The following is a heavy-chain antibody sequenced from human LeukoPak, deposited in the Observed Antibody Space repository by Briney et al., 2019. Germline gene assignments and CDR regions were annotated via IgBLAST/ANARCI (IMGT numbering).Heavy chain of an antibody. CDR2: IYYRGTT. V-gene: IGHV4-38-2*02. CDR3: LRDRDRRDFDY. J-gene: IGHJ4*02. D-gene: IGHD2-15*01. Sequence: SETLSLTCAVSGYSLSSYYLWGWVPQPPGKGLVLVGSIYYRGTTHYNPFLQGRIPISVGTSKKQFSLELGSVAAAGPAGVYCLRDRDRRDFDYWGQGTLVTVSS. CDR1: GYSLSSYYL.